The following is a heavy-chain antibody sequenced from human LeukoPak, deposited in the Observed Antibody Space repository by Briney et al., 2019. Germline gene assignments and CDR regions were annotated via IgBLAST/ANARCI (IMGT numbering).Heavy chain of an antibody. D-gene: IGHD1-26*01. V-gene: IGHV3-7*03. CDR3: ARELGASNFDY. CDR2: IKRDGSEK. Sequence: AGGSLRLSCAASGFTFSSYWMSWVRQAPGKGLEWVANIKRDGSEKYYVDSVKGRFTISRDNAKDSLYLQMDSLRAEDTAVYYCARELGASNFDYWGQGTLVTVSS. CDR1: GFTFSSYW. J-gene: IGHJ4*02.